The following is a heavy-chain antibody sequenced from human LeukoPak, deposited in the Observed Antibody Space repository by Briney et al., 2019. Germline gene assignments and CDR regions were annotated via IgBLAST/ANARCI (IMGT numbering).Heavy chain of an antibody. CDR2: IKQDGSEK. CDR1: GFTFDNYA. CDR3: ARDDCSSISCYHNWFDP. J-gene: IGHJ5*02. D-gene: IGHD2-2*01. Sequence: GRSLRLSCAASGFTFDNYAMRWVRQAPGKGLEWVANIKQDGSEKYYVDSVKGRFTISRDNAKNSLYLQMNSLRAEDTAVYYCARDDCSSISCYHNWFDPWGQGTLVTVSS. V-gene: IGHV3-7*01.